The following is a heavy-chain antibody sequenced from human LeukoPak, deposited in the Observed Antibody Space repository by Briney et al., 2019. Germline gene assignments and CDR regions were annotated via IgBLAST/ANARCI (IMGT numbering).Heavy chain of an antibody. CDR1: GGTLSSYA. Sequence: ASVKVSFKASGGTLSSYAINWGRQAPGQGPEWEGGVIPILGTANYAQKFQGRVTITADESTSTAYMELSSLRSEDTAVYYCARDRGAQLLWFGESTNYYFDYWGQGTLVTVSS. D-gene: IGHD3-10*01. CDR2: VIPILGTA. V-gene: IGHV1-69*13. CDR3: ARDRGAQLLWFGESTNYYFDY. J-gene: IGHJ4*02.